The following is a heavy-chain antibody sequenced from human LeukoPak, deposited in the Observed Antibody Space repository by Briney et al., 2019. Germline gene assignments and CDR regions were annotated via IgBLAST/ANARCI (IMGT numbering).Heavy chain of an antibody. CDR3: ASSGNYYYGMDV. Sequence: ASVKVSCKASGYTFTGYFMHWVRQATGQGLEWMGWMNPNSGNTGYAQKFQGRVTMTRNTSISTAYMELSSLRSEDTAVYYCASSGNYYYGMDVWGQGTTVTVSS. CDR1: GYTFTGYF. J-gene: IGHJ6*02. CDR2: MNPNSGNT. D-gene: IGHD3-10*01. V-gene: IGHV1-8*02.